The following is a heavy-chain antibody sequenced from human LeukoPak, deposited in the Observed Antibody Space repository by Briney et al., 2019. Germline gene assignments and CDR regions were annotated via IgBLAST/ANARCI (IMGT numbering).Heavy chain of an antibody. CDR2: INPNSGGT. CDR3: ARECCSGGSCYSSFDY. J-gene: IGHJ4*02. D-gene: IGHD2-15*01. Sequence: ASVKVSXKASGYTFTGYYMHWVRQAPGQGLEWIGWINPNSGGTNYAQKFQGRVTMTRDTSISTAYMELSRLRSDDTAVYYCARECCSGGSCYSSFDYWGQGTLVTVSS. V-gene: IGHV1-2*02. CDR1: GYTFTGYY.